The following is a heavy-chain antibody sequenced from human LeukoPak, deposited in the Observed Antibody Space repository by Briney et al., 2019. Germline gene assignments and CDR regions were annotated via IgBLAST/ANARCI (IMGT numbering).Heavy chain of an antibody. CDR2: ISSSSSYI. Sequence: GGSLRLSCAASGFTFSSYSMNWVRQAPGKGLEWVSSISSSSSYIYYAHSVKGRFTISRDNANNSLYLQINSLRADDTALYYCARDPYYFDSSGNDIWGQGTMVTVSS. CDR1: GFTFSSYS. V-gene: IGHV3-21*06. J-gene: IGHJ3*02. D-gene: IGHD3-22*01. CDR3: ARDPYYFDSSGNDI.